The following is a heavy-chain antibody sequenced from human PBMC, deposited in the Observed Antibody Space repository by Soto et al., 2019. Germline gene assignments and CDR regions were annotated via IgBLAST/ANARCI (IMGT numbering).Heavy chain of an antibody. V-gene: IGHV1-3*01. D-gene: IGHD1-1*01. CDR3: ARDNNWAGY. J-gene: IGHJ4*02. CDR1: GYTFTSTG. CDR2: INAANGET. Sequence: ASVKVSCKASGYTFTSTGMHWVRQAPGQRLEWMGWINAANGETKNSVSFQGRVTISRDTSASTAFMELSSLTSEDTAVYYCARDNNWAGYCGQGTLVAVCS.